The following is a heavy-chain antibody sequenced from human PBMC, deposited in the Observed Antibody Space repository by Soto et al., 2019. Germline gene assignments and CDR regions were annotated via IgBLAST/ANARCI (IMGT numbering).Heavy chain of an antibody. V-gene: IGHV3-15*05. Sequence: EVQLVASGGDLVKPGGSLRLACAGSGFSFRNAWMRWVRQAPGKGPEGIGRIKSESFGGTTDYAAPVKGRFTVSRDDSKNTVYLHMSSLKIEDTAVYYCLGDWLHPCGQGTLVTVSS. D-gene: IGHD7-27*01. CDR3: LGDWLHP. CDR2: IKSESFGGTT. J-gene: IGHJ5*02. CDR1: GFSFRNAW.